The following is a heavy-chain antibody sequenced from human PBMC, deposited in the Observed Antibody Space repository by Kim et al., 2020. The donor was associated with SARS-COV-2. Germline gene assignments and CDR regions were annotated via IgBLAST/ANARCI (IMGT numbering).Heavy chain of an antibody. J-gene: IGHJ4*02. D-gene: IGHD3-3*01. CDR3: ARVRFLEWLPLDY. V-gene: IGHV4-59*01. Sequence: NYDPSLESRVIVSVDTSKNQFSLNMSSVTAADTAVYYCARVRFLEWLPLDYWGQGTLVTVSS.